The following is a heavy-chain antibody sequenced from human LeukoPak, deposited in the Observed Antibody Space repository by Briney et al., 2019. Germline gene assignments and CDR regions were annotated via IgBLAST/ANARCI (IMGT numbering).Heavy chain of an antibody. CDR3: AKDATSLYYYDSSGYHYDY. CDR2: IIPIFGTA. CDR1: GGTFSSYA. V-gene: IGHV1-69*05. D-gene: IGHD3-22*01. Sequence: SVKVSCKASGGTFSSYAISWVRQAPGQGLEWMGRIIPIFGTANYAQKFQGRVTITTDESTSTAYMELSSLRSEDTAVYYCAKDATSLYYYDSSGYHYDYWGQGTLVTVSS. J-gene: IGHJ4*02.